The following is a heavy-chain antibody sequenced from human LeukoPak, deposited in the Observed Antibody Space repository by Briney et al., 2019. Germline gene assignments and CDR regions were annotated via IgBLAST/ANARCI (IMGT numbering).Heavy chain of an antibody. Sequence: PSESLSLTCTVSGGPLNNYYWSWIRQPPGKGLEWVGYISYSGSTNYSPSPESRVTISIDTSKKQFSLNLRSVTAADTAVYYCARDLFAQTTGTLHLWGQGTLVTVSS. V-gene: IGHV4-59*01. CDR1: GGPLNNYY. CDR2: ISYSGST. D-gene: IGHD1-1*01. CDR3: ARDLFAQTTGTLHL. J-gene: IGHJ5*02.